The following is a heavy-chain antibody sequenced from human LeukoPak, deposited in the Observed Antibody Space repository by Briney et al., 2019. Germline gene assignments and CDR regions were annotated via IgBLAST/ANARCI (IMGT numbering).Heavy chain of an antibody. CDR2: IRYDGSNK. J-gene: IGHJ3*02. CDR3: AKGGLRTDDAFDI. D-gene: IGHD1-1*01. Sequence: GGSLRLSCAASGFTLSSYGMHWVRQAPGKGLEWVAFIRYDGSNKYYADSVKGRFTISRDNSKNTLYLQMNSLRAEDTAVYYCAKGGLRTDDAFDIWGQGTMVTVSS. CDR1: GFTLSSYG. V-gene: IGHV3-30*02.